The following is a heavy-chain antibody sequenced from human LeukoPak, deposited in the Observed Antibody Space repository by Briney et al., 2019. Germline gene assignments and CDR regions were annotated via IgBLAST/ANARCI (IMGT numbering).Heavy chain of an antibody. J-gene: IGHJ4*02. CDR3: ARGYYYDSSTYPGDY. CDR2: INWNGGST. Sequence: GGSLRLSCAASGFTFSSYGMSWVRQAPGKGLEWVAGINWNGGSTGYADSVKGRFTISRDNAKNSLYLQMKSLRAEDTALYYCARGYYYDSSTYPGDYWGQGNLVTVSS. V-gene: IGHV3-20*04. CDR1: GFTFSSYG. D-gene: IGHD3-22*01.